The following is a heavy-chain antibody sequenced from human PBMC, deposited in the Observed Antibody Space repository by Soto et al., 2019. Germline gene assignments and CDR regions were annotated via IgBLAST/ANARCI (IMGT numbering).Heavy chain of an antibody. CDR1: GGTFSSYA. CDR2: IIPIFGTA. D-gene: IGHD2-15*01. V-gene: IGHV1-69*13. Sequence: SVKVSCKASGGTFSSYAISCVRQAPGQGLEWMGGIIPIFGTANYAQKFQGRVTITADESTSTAYMELSSLRSEDTAVYYCARDIVVVVAARGGGYYYGMDVWGQGTTVTVSS. J-gene: IGHJ6*02. CDR3: ARDIVVVVAARGGGYYYGMDV.